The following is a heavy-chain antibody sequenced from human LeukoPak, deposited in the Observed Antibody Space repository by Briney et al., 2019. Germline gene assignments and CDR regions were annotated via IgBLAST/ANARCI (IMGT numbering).Heavy chain of an antibody. CDR2: INDNSDTI. CDR1: GFTFSHYS. CDR3: VRDLFGRDRRPFDC. Sequence: GGSLRLSCSASGFTFSHYSMHWVRQAPAKGLECVSYINDNSDTIFYADSVKGRFTISRDNAKNSLYLQMNSLGAEDTAVYYCVRDLFGRDRRPFDCWGQGTLVTVSS. D-gene: IGHD3-16*01. J-gene: IGHJ4*02. V-gene: IGHV3-48*04.